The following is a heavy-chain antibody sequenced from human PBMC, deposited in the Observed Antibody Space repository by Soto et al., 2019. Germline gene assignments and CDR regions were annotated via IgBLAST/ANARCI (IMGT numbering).Heavy chain of an antibody. CDR2: ISAYNGNT. J-gene: IGHJ4*02. D-gene: IGHD5-18*01. V-gene: IGHV1-18*04. CDR1: GYTFTSYG. CDR3: ARVNTAMYFGY. Sequence: ASVKVSCKASGYTFTSYGISWVRQAPGQGLEWMGWISAYNGNTNYAQKLQGRVTMTTDTSTSTACMELRSLRSDDTAVYYCARVNTAMYFGYWGQGTLVTVSS.